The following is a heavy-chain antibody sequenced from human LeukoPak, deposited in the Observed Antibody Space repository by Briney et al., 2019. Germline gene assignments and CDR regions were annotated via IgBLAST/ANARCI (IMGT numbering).Heavy chain of an antibody. D-gene: IGHD3-9*01. CDR2: IYYSGST. CDR3: ARVMGTYYDIFRVQRKQNNWFDP. Sequence: SQTLSLTCTVSGGSISSGGYYWSWIRQHPGKGLEWIGYIYYSGSTYYNPSLKSRVTISVDTSKNQFSLKLSSVTAADTAVYYCARVMGTYYDIFRVQRKQNNWFDPWGQGTLVTVSS. V-gene: IGHV4-31*03. J-gene: IGHJ5*02. CDR1: GGSISSGGYY.